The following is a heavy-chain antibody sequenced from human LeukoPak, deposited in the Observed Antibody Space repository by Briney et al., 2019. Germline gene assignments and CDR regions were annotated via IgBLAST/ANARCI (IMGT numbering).Heavy chain of an antibody. D-gene: IGHD3-3*02. CDR1: GGSISSGDYY. V-gene: IGHV4-30-4*01. CDR3: ARDRAFVENYFDY. J-gene: IGHJ4*02. Sequence: SETLSLTCTVSGGSISSGDYYWSWIRQPPGKGLEWIGYIYYSGSTYYSPSLKSRVTISVDTSKNQFSLKMTSVTAADTAVYYCARDRAFVENYFDYWGQGTLVTVSS. CDR2: IYYSGST.